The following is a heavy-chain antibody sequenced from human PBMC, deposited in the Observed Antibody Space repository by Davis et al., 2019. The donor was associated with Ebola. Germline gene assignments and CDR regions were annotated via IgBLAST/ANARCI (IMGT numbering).Heavy chain of an antibody. J-gene: IGHJ4*02. CDR1: GFTVSSNY. CDR2: THSGGST. CDR3: ATSNYFDNSGYYY. V-gene: IGHV3-53*04. Sequence: GESLKISCAASGFTVSSNYMSWVRQAPGKGLEWVSVTHSGGSTYYADSVKGRFTISRHISKNTLYLQMNSLRPEDTAVYYCATSNYFDNSGYYYWGQGTLVTVSS. D-gene: IGHD3-22*01.